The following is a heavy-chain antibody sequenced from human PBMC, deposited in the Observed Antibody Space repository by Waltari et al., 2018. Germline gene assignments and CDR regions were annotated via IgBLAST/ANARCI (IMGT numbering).Heavy chain of an antibody. D-gene: IGHD2-15*01. J-gene: IGHJ4*02. CDR3: AREGKDRAFDY. CDR2: INSDGSTT. V-gene: IGHV3-74*03. CDR1: GFTFSNYW. Sequence: EVQLVESGGGLVQPGGSLRLSCAASGFTFSNYWMHWVRHSPGTGLVWVSRINSDGSTTTYADSVKGRCTISRYNAKNTLYLQMSGLTADDTAVYYCAREGKDRAFDYWGQGTLGTVSS.